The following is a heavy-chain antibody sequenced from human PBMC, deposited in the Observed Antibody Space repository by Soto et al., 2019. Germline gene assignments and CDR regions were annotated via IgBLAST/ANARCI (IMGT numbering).Heavy chain of an antibody. D-gene: IGHD2-15*01. Sequence: SETLSLTFSVSGDSLKNHYWAWLRHSPGKGLEWIGNIYDSGITNYSPALKSRVSMSVDTSKNLFSLKSNSVTAADTAVYYCARSSMGPVDYFDFWGQGTVVT. J-gene: IGHJ4*02. V-gene: IGHV4-59*11. CDR2: IYDSGIT. CDR1: GDSLKNHY. CDR3: ARSSMGPVDYFDF.